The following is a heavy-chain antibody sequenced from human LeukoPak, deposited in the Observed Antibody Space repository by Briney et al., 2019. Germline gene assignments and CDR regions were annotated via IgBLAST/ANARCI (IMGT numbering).Heavy chain of an antibody. J-gene: IGHJ4*02. CDR1: GFTFSSYG. CDR3: ARAAAVCSSTSCYGHY. CDR2: ISGNGRDT. V-gene: IGHV3-23*01. D-gene: IGHD2-2*01. Sequence: AGGSLRLSCAASGFTFSSYGMHWVRQAPGKGLEWVSAISGNGRDTYYTDSVKGRFTISRDNSKNTLYLQMNSLRAEDTAIYYCARAAAVCSSTSCYGHYWGQGTLVTVSS.